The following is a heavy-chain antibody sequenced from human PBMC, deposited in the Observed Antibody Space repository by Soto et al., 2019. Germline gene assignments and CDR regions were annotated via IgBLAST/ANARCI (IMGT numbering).Heavy chain of an antibody. CDR3: ARDTIPAAAMRGFDP. CDR1: GYTLTSYY. Sequence: ASVKVSCKASGYTLTSYYMHWVRQAPGQGLEWMGIINPSSGSTSYAQKFQGRVTMTRDTSTSTVYMDLSSLRSGDTAVYYCARDTIPAAAMRGFDPPGQGTRVTVAS. D-gene: IGHD6-13*01. CDR2: INPSSGST. V-gene: IGHV1-46*01. J-gene: IGHJ5*02.